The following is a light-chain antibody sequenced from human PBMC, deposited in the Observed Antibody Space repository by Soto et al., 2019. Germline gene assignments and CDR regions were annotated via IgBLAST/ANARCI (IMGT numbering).Light chain of an antibody. J-gene: IGKJ1*01. V-gene: IGKV3-20*01. CDR3: QQYGSSPWT. CDR2: GAS. Sequence: EIVLTQSPGTLSLSPGERATLSCRASQAVSNNYLAWYQQKPGQAPRLPIYGASTRATSIPDRFSGSGSGTDFTLTISRLEPEDFAVYYCQQYGSSPWTFGQGNKVDI. CDR1: QAVSNNY.